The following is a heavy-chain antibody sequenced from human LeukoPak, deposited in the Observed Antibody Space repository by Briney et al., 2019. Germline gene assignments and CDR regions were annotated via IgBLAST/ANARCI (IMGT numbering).Heavy chain of an antibody. Sequence: ASVKVSCRVSGYTLNELAIHGVRQAPGKGVEWVGGLDPEDDEIVFAQNFQGRVTMSEDISADTAYMELTSLKFEDTAVYSCATYGPQLRFLGWTTDSFDIWGQGTTVIVSA. CDR1: GYTLNELA. V-gene: IGHV1-24*01. CDR3: ATYGPQLRFLGWTTDSFDI. J-gene: IGHJ3*02. CDR2: LDPEDDEI. D-gene: IGHD3-3*01.